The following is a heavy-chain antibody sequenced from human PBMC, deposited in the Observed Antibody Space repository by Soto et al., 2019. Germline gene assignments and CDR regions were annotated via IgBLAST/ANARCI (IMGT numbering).Heavy chain of an antibody. D-gene: IGHD4-17*01. J-gene: IGHJ6*02. V-gene: IGHV1-2*04. CDR1: GYTFTGYY. CDR3: ARSAYGDYPDYYYYYGMDV. Sequence: QVQLVQSGAEVKKPGASVKVSCKASGYTFTGYYMHWVRQAPGQGLEWMGWINPNSGGTNYAQKFQGWVTMTRDTSISTAYMELSRLRSDDTAVYYCARSAYGDYPDYYYYYGMDVWGQGTTVTVSS. CDR2: INPNSGGT.